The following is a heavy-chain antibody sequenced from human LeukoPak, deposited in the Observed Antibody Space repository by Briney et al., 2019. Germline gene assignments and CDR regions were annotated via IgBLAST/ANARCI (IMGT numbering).Heavy chain of an antibody. J-gene: IGHJ2*01. CDR1: GGSVSSGSYY. CDR2: IYYSGST. D-gene: IGHD4-17*01. CDR3: ARDDKYGDYQDWYFDL. V-gene: IGHV4-61*01. Sequence: PSETLSLTCTVSGGSVSSGSYYWSWIRQPPGKGLEWIGYIYYSGSTNYNPSLKSRVTISVDTSKNQFSLKLSSVTAADTAVYYCARDDKYGDYQDWYFDLWGRGTQVTVSS.